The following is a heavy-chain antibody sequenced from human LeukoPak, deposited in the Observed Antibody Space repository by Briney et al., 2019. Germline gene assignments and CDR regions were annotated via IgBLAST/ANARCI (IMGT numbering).Heavy chain of an antibody. V-gene: IGHV4-34*01. D-gene: IGHD3-10*01. Sequence: SETLSLTCTVSGGSISSYYWSWIRQPPGKGLEWIGEINHSGSTNYNPSLKSRVTISVDTSKNQFSLKLSSVTAADTAVYYCASRGPRRAFDIWGQGTMVTVSS. CDR2: INHSGST. CDR1: GGSISSYY. CDR3: ASRGPRRAFDI. J-gene: IGHJ3*02.